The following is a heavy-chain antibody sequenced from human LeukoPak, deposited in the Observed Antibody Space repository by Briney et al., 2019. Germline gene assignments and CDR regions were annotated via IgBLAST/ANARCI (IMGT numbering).Heavy chain of an antibody. Sequence: PSETLSLTCTVSGISISRGGYYWSWLHQRPGRGQESIAYIYYSGSTYYNPSLKSRVTISLDTSKNQFSLKLSSVTAADTAVYYCAGDSDHLYGSGSYRFDYWGQGTLVTVSS. D-gene: IGHD3-10*01. CDR3: AGDSDHLYGSGSYRFDY. J-gene: IGHJ4*02. CDR1: GISISRGGYY. V-gene: IGHV4-31*03. CDR2: IYYSGST.